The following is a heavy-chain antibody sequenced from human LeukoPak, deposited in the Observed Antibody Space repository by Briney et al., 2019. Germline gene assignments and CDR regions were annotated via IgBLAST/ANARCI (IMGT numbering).Heavy chain of an antibody. V-gene: IGHV3-21*01. CDR2: ISRSSDYI. Sequence: PGGSLRLSCAASGFTFSSYNMNWVRQAPGKGLEWVSSISRSSDYIYYADSVKGRFTISRDDAKNSLYLQMNSLRAEDTAVYYCAREELSYWGQGTLVTVSS. D-gene: IGHD1-26*01. CDR1: GFTFSSYN. CDR3: AREELSY. J-gene: IGHJ4*02.